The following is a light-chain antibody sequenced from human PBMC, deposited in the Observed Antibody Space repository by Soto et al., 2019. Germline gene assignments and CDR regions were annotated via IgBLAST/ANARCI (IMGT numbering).Light chain of an antibody. CDR2: GNS. CDR1: SSNIGAGYD. CDR3: SSYAGSNNLV. V-gene: IGLV1-40*01. J-gene: IGLJ2*01. Sequence: QSVLTQPPSVSGAPGQRVTISCTGSSSNIGAGYDVHWYQQFPGTAPKLLIYGNSNRPSGVPDRFSGSKSGTSASLAITGLQAEDEADYYCSSYAGSNNLVFGGGTKVTVL.